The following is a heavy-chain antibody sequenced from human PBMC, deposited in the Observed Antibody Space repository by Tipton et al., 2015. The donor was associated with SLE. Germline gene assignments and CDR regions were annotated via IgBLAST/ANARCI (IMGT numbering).Heavy chain of an antibody. J-gene: IGHJ3*02. Sequence: LRLSCAVYGGSFSGYYWSWVRQPPGKGLEWIGEINHSGSTNYNPSLKSRVTISVDTSKNQFSLKLSSVTAADTAVYYCARRSDLYYDILTGYYSDAFDIWGQGTMVTVSS. V-gene: IGHV4-34*01. CDR2: INHSGST. CDR3: ARRSDLYYDILTGYYSDAFDI. CDR1: GGSFSGYY. D-gene: IGHD3-9*01.